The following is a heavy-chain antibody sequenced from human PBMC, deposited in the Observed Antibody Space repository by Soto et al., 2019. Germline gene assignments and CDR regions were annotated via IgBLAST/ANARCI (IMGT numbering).Heavy chain of an antibody. CDR1: GFTFSSYG. CDR3: AKDRVVAATLSYYYGMDV. Sequence: GGSLRLSCAASGFTFSSYGMHWVRQAPGKGPEWVAVISYDGSNKYYADSVKGRFTISRDNSKNTLYLQMNSLRAEDTAVYYCAKDRVVAATLSYYYGMDVWGQGTTVTVSS. J-gene: IGHJ6*02. V-gene: IGHV3-30*18. CDR2: ISYDGSNK. D-gene: IGHD2-15*01.